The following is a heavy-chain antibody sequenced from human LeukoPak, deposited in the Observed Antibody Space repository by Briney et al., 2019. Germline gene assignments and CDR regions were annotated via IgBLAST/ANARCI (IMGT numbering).Heavy chain of an antibody. Sequence: ASVKVSCKASGYTFTSYGISWVRQAPGQGLEWMGWISAYNGNTNYAQKLQGRVTMTTDTSTSTAYMELRSLRSDDTAVYYCARDDYYDSPHWYFDLWSRGTLVTVSS. J-gene: IGHJ2*01. V-gene: IGHV1-18*01. CDR3: ARDDYYDSPHWYFDL. D-gene: IGHD3-22*01. CDR1: GYTFTSYG. CDR2: ISAYNGNT.